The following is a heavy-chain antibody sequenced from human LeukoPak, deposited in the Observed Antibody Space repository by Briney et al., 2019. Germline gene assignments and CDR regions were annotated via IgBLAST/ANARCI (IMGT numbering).Heavy chain of an antibody. Sequence: SVKVSCKASGGAFNSFGIGWMRQAPGQGLEWMGRIIPILGIANYAQKFQGRVTITADKSTSTAYMELSSLRSEDTAVYYCARDPADHDAFDIWGQGTMVTVSS. D-gene: IGHD6-25*01. CDR3: ARDPADHDAFDI. CDR1: GGAFNSFG. CDR2: IIPILGIA. V-gene: IGHV1-69*04. J-gene: IGHJ3*02.